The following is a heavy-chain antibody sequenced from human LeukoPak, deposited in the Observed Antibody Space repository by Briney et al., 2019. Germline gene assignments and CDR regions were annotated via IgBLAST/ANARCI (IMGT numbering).Heavy chain of an antibody. CDR1: GYTFTSYY. J-gene: IGHJ4*02. D-gene: IGHD6-19*01. Sequence: ASVKVSCKASGYTFTSYYMHWVRQAPGQGLEWMGIINPSSGSTSYAQKFQGRVTMTRDTSTSTVYMELSSLRSEDTAVYYCARDGSNLIAVAGTGYWGQGTLVTVSS. V-gene: IGHV1-46*01. CDR3: ARDGSNLIAVAGTGY. CDR2: INPSSGST.